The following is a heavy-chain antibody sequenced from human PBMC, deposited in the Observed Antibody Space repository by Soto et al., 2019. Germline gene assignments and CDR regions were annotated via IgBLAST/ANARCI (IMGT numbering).Heavy chain of an antibody. Sequence: SETLSLTCAVSGGSISSGGYSWSWIRQPPGKGLEWIGYIYYSGSTYYNPSLKSRVTISVDTSKNQYSLKLSSVTAADTAVYYCARDRDYDILTGYYGRDYYYGMDVWGQGTTVTVSS. CDR1: GGSISSGGYS. J-gene: IGHJ6*02. D-gene: IGHD3-9*01. CDR3: ARDRDYDILTGYYGRDYYYGMDV. V-gene: IGHV4-31*11. CDR2: IYYSGST.